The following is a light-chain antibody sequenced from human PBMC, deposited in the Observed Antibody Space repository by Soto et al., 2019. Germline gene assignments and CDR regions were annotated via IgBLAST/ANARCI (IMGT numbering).Light chain of an antibody. V-gene: IGKV3-15*01. J-gene: IGKJ1*01. Sequence: ETLMTQSPATLSVSPGERATLSCRASQSVNNNLAWYQQKLGQAPRVLIYGASTRATGIPAMFTGSGSGTEFILTITSLQSEDSAVYYCKEYNTCPWTFGQGTKVEFK. CDR1: QSVNNN. CDR2: GAS. CDR3: KEYNTCPWT.